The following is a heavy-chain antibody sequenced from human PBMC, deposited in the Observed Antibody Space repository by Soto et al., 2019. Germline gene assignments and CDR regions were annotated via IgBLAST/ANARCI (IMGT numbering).Heavy chain of an antibody. V-gene: IGHV3-33*01. D-gene: IGHD3-10*01. CDR3: AREKKVSYGSGTYYYYGMDV. J-gene: IGHJ6*02. CDR2: IWYDGSNK. Sequence: GGSLRLSCAASGFTFSSYGMHWVRQAPGKGLEWVAVIWYDGSNKYYADSVKGRFTISRDNSKNTLYLQMNSLRAEDTAVYYCAREKKVSYGSGTYYYYGMDVWGQGTTVTVS. CDR1: GFTFSSYG.